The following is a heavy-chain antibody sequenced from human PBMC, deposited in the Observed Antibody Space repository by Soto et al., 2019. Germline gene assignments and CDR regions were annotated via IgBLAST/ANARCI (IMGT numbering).Heavy chain of an antibody. CDR1: GFTFSSYA. J-gene: IGHJ2*01. Sequence: GGSLRLSCAASGFTFSSYAMSWVRQAPGKGLEWVSAISGSGGSTYYADSVKGRFTISRDNSKNTLYLQMNSLRAEDTAVYYCAKSLSAYCGGDCQETHWYFDLWGRGTLVTVSS. CDR3: AKSLSAYCGGDCQETHWYFDL. D-gene: IGHD2-21*01. CDR2: ISGSGGST. V-gene: IGHV3-23*01.